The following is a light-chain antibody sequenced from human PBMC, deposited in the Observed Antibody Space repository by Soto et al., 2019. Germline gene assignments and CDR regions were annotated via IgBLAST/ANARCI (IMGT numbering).Light chain of an antibody. CDR1: QSVSSSY. CDR2: GAS. J-gene: IGKJ5*01. CDR3: QQANSFPIT. V-gene: IGKV3-20*01. Sequence: EIVLTQSPGTLSLSPGERATLSCRASQSVSSSYLAWYQQKPGQAPRLLIYGASSRATGIPDRFSGSGSGTDFTLTISSLQPEDFATYYCQQANSFPITFGQGTRLEI.